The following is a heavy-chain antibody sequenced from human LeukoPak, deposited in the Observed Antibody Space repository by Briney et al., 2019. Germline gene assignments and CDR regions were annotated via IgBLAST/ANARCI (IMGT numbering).Heavy chain of an antibody. Sequence: PGGSLRLSCAASGFTFSTYSMNWVRQAPGKGLEWVSSITRNSYIYYADSVKGRFTISRDNSKNTLYLQMNSLRAEDTAVYYCARFIAVAGNFDYWGQGTLVTVSS. CDR2: ITRNSYI. D-gene: IGHD6-19*01. CDR1: GFTFSTYS. CDR3: ARFIAVAGNFDY. V-gene: IGHV3-21*01. J-gene: IGHJ4*02.